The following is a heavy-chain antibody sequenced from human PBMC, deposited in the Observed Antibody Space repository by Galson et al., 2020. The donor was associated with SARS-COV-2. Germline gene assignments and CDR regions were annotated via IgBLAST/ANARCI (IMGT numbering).Heavy chain of an antibody. V-gene: IGHV4-59*01. CDR2: VYLNGVT. CDR1: GGSISTDY. CDR3: ARHCPSRPLALDS. J-gene: IGHJ4*02. Sequence: SETLSLTCTVSGGSISTDYWSWIRQPPGRGLEWIGDVYLNGVTNYNPSLKSRVTILVDTSKNQFSLKLNSVTAADTAVYYCARHCPSRPLALDSWGRGTLVTVSS. D-gene: IGHD6-13*01.